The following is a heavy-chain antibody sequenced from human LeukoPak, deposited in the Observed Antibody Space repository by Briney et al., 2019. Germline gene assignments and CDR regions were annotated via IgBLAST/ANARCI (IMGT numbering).Heavy chain of an antibody. CDR2: ISYDGSNK. CDR3: AKTKGYSYGYYFDY. J-gene: IGHJ4*02. Sequence: GGSLRLSCAASGFTFSSYGMHWVRQAPGKGLEWVAVISYDGSNKYYADSVKGRFTISRDNSKNTLYLQMNSLRAEDTAVYYCAKTKGYSYGYYFDYWGQGTLVTVSS. D-gene: IGHD5-18*01. CDR1: GFTFSSYG. V-gene: IGHV3-30*18.